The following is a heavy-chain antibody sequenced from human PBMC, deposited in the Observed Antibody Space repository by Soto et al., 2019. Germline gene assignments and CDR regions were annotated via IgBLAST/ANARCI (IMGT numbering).Heavy chain of an antibody. V-gene: IGHV3-7*04. D-gene: IGHD2-2*01. J-gene: IGHJ4*02. CDR3: AREIVVARGASYFDY. CDR1: GFTFSSYW. CDR2: IKQDGGEK. Sequence: EVQLVESGGNLVQPGGSLRFSCVASGFTFSSYWMTWVRQAPGKGLEWVGNIKQDGGEKNYVDSVKGRFTISRDNAKNSVYVQMNSLRAEDTAVYCCAREIVVARGASYFDYWGPGTLVTVSS.